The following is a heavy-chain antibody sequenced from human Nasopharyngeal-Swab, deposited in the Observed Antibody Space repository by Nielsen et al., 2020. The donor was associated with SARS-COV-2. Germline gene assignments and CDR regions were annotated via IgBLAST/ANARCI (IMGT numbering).Heavy chain of an antibody. CDR2: ISSSGSTI. V-gene: IGHV3-48*03. CDR3: ARDLPGPPFLGPIDY. J-gene: IGHJ4*02. D-gene: IGHD3-3*01. CDR1: GFTFSSYE. Sequence: GESLKISCAASGFTFSSYEMNWVRQAPGKGVEWVSYISSSGSTIYYADSVKGRFTISRDNAKNSLYLQMNSLRAEDTAVYYCARDLPGPPFLGPIDYWGQGTLVTASS.